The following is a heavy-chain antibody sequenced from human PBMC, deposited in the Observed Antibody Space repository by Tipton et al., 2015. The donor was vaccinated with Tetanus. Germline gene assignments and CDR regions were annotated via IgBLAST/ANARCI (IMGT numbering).Heavy chain of an antibody. J-gene: IGHJ4*02. D-gene: IGHD1-26*01. CDR1: GGSISSGGYY. Sequence: LRLSCTVSGGSISSGGYYWSWIRQHPGKGLEWIGDIYYSGSAYYNPSLKSRVTISVDTSKNQFSLKLNSVTAADSGVYYFARDQARGARGWGYFDYWDQGTLVTVSS. CDR3: ARDQARGARGWGYFDY. CDR2: IYYSGSA. V-gene: IGHV4-31*03.